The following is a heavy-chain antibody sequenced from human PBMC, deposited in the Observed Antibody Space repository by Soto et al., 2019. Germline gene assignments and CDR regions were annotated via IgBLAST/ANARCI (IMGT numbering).Heavy chain of an antibody. CDR2: IYHSGST. Sequence: PSETLSLTCAVSGGSISSSNWWSWVRQPPGKGLEWIGEIYHSGSTNYNPSLKSRVTISVDKSKNQFSLRLTSLSAADTAVYYCARAASPYFDLLSAFHPWGQGTLVTVSS. CDR1: GGSISSSNW. CDR3: ARAASPYFDLLSAFHP. J-gene: IGHJ5*02. V-gene: IGHV4-4*02. D-gene: IGHD3-9*01.